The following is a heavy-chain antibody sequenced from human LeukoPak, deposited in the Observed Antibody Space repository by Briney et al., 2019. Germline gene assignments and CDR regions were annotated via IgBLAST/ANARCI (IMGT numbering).Heavy chain of an antibody. Sequence: PSETLSLTCSVSGASISTNYWSWIRQPAGKGLEWIGRIYNSGNTNYSPSLESRVTMSADTSKNHFSLRLTSVTAADTAVYYCARGSFDSSGYYVFDYWCQGRLVTVSS. CDR1: GASISTNY. CDR3: ARGSFDSSGYYVFDY. J-gene: IGHJ4*02. D-gene: IGHD3-22*01. CDR2: IYNSGNT. V-gene: IGHV4-4*07.